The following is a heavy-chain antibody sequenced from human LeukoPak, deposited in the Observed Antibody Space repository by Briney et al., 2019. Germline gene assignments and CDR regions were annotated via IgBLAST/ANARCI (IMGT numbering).Heavy chain of an antibody. CDR1: GYPFTDYY. J-gene: IGHJ4*02. D-gene: IGHD6-19*01. Sequence: ASVEVSFKASGYPFTDYYIHWVRPAPGQGLEWMGWINPNSGGTNSAQKFQGRVTMTKDTFISTAYMELSRLRSDDTAVYFCARAIAVVDYWGQGTLVTVSS. V-gene: IGHV1-2*02. CDR3: ARAIAVVDY. CDR2: INPNSGGT.